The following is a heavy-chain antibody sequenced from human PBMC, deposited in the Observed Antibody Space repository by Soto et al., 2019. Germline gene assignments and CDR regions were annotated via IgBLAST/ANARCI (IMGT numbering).Heavy chain of an antibody. D-gene: IGHD3-22*01. CDR3: ARRSFYYDSSGYYAFDI. CDR1: GGSISSYY. J-gene: IGHJ3*02. V-gene: IGHV4-59*08. CDR2: IYYSGST. Sequence: SETLSLTCTVSGGSISSYYWSWIRQPPGKGLEWIGYIYYSGSTNYNPSLKSRVTISVDTSKNQFSLKLSSVTAADTAVYYCARRSFYYDSSGYYAFDIWGQGTMVTVSS.